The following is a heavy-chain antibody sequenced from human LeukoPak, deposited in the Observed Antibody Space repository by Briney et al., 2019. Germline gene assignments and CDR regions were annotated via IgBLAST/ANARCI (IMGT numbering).Heavy chain of an antibody. J-gene: IGHJ6*02. CDR1: GYSFNSYW. V-gene: IGHV5-51*01. Sequence: GESLKISCKGSGYSFNSYWIAWVRQMPGKGLEWMGIIHPGDSDTRYSPSFQGQVTISADKSISTAYLQWSSLKASDTAIYYCARAHYMDVWGQGTTVTVSS. CDR3: ARAHYMDV. CDR2: IHPGDSDT.